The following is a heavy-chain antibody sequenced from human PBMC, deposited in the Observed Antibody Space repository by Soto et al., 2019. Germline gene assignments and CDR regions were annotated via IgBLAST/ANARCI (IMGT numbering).Heavy chain of an antibody. CDR3: ARDRLSTFYYYGMDV. CDR2: LWYDGSNK. CDR1: GFPFNNYA. Sequence: PGGSLRLSCAASGFPFNNYAMHWVRQAPGKGPEWVASLWYDGSNKFYADSVKGRFTISRDNSKDTLFLEMNSLRAEDTAVYFCARDRLSTFYYYGMDVWGQGTTVTVSS. J-gene: IGHJ6*02. V-gene: IGHV3-33*01. D-gene: IGHD2-2*01.